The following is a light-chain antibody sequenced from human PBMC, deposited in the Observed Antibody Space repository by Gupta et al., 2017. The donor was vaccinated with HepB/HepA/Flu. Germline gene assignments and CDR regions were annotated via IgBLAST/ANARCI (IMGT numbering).Light chain of an antibody. Sequence: DIVMTQSPDYLAVSLGERATINCKSSQSVLYSSNNKNCLAWYQQKPGQPPKVVMYWASTRESGVPDRFSGSGSGTDFTLTISSLQAEDVAVYYCQQYYNIPRTFGQGTKVEIK. V-gene: IGKV4-1*01. CDR3: QQYYNIPRT. J-gene: IGKJ1*01. CDR1: QSVLYSSNNKNC. CDR2: WAS.